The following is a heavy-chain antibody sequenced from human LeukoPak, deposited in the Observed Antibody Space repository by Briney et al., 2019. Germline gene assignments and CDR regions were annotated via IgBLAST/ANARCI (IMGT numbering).Heavy chain of an antibody. D-gene: IGHD1-7*01. CDR1: GFTFDHYA. CDR3: AKDQAGTGLDHYYYYYMDV. J-gene: IGHJ6*03. Sequence: PGGSLRLSCAASGFTFDHYAMHWVRQAPGKGLEWVSGISWTSGSIGYADSVRGRFTISRDNAKNSLYLQMNSLRAEDTAVYYCAKDQAGTGLDHYYYYYMDVWGKGTTVTVSS. CDR2: ISWTSGSI. V-gene: IGHV3-9*01.